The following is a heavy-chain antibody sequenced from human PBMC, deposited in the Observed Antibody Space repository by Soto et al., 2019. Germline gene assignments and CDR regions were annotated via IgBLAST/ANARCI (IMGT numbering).Heavy chain of an antibody. CDR3: ARQPSGFGTNWFDP. CDR1: GGSISSSSYY. D-gene: IGHD6-25*01. J-gene: IGHJ5*02. Sequence: QLQLQESGPGLVKPSETLSLTCTVSGGSISSSSYYWGWIRQPPGKGLEWIGSIYYSGSTYYNPSLKSRVTISVDTSKNQFSLKLSSVTAADTAVYYCARQPSGFGTNWFDPWGQGTLVTVSS. CDR2: IYYSGST. V-gene: IGHV4-39*01.